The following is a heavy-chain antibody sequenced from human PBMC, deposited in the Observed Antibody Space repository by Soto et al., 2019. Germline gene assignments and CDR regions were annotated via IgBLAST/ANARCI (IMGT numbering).Heavy chain of an antibody. D-gene: IGHD1-7*01. CDR3: ASVLELHYYYGMDV. CDR1: GGTFSSYA. J-gene: IGHJ6*02. CDR2: IIPIFGTA. V-gene: IGHV1-69*12. Sequence: QVQLVQSGAEVKKPGSSVKVSCKASGGTFSSYAISWVRQAPGQGLEWMGGIIPIFGTANYAQKFQGRVTIXAXEXSSTADMELSSLRSEDTAVYYCASVLELHYYYGMDVWGQGTTVTVSS.